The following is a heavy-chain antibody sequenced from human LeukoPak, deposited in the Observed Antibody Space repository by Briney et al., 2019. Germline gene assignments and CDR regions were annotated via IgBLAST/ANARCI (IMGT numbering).Heavy chain of an antibody. CDR3: ARGRTMVRGVRAYYFDY. CDR2: INHSGST. V-gene: IGHV4-34*01. J-gene: IGHJ4*02. CDR1: GGSFSGYY. Sequence: SETLSLTCAVYGGSFSGYYWSWIRQPPGKGLEWIGEINHSGSTNYNPSPKSRVTISEDTSKNQFSLKLSSVTAADTAVYYCARGRTMVRGVRAYYFDYWGQGTLVTVSS. D-gene: IGHD3-10*01.